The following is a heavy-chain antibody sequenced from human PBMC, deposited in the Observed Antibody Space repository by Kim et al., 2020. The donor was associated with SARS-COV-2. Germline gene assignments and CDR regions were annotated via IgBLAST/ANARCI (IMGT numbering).Heavy chain of an antibody. CDR3: ASMGYCSSTSCQDY. D-gene: IGHD2-2*01. CDR2: INSDGSST. J-gene: IGHJ4*02. CDR1: GFTFSSYW. V-gene: IGHV3-74*01. Sequence: GGSLRLSCAASGFTFSSYWMHWVRQAPGKGLVWVSRINSDGSSTSYADSVKGRFTISRDNAKNTLYLQMNSLRAEDTAVYYCASMGYCSSTSCQDYWGQGTLVTVSS.